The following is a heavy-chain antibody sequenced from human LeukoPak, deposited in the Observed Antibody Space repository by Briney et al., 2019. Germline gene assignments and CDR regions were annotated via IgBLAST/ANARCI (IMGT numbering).Heavy chain of an antibody. D-gene: IGHD6-19*01. V-gene: IGHV3-30-3*01. Sequence: GGSLRLSCAASGFTFSSYAMHWVRQAPGKGLEWVAVISYDGSNKYYADSVKGRFTISRDNSKNTLYLQMNSLRAEDTAVYYCARDPIAVAGRRGYFRHWGQGTLVTVSS. CDR3: ARDPIAVAGRRGYFRH. CDR1: GFTFSSYA. CDR2: ISYDGSNK. J-gene: IGHJ1*01.